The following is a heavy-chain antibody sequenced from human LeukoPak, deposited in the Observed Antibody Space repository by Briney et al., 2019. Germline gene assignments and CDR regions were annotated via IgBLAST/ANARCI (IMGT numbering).Heavy chain of an antibody. CDR3: ARVGSAYYDFWSGYSYYYYGMDV. CDR1: GFTFSSYW. J-gene: IGHJ6*02. Sequence: PGGSLRLSCAASGFTFSSYWMSWVRQAPGKGLEWVANIKQDGSEKYYVDSVEGRFTISRDNAKNSLYLQMNSLRAEDTAVYYCARVGSAYYDFWSGYSYYYYGMDVWGQGTTVTVSS. V-gene: IGHV3-7*01. D-gene: IGHD3-3*01. CDR2: IKQDGSEK.